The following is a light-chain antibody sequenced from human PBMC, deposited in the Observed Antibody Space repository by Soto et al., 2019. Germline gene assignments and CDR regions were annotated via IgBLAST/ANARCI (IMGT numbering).Light chain of an antibody. J-gene: IGKJ3*01. CDR2: GSY. V-gene: IGKV1-39*01. CDR1: QTVSTN. Sequence: DIQMTQSPSSXSASVGDRVTITCRASQTVSTNLNWYQRKPGKAPSLLIYGSYNLQTGVPSRFSGSGSETDFTLTISSLQPEDFGTYYCQQDNMTPFTFGPGTKVDIK. CDR3: QQDNMTPFT.